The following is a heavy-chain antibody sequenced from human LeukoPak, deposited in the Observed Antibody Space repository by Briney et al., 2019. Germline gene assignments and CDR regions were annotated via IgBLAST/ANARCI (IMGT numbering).Heavy chain of an antibody. D-gene: IGHD3-22*01. CDR3: ARDFRNTMIVVGYYFDY. CDR2: IKQDGSEK. V-gene: IGHV3-7*01. Sequence: GGSLRLSCAASGFTFSSYWMSWVRQAPGKGLEWVANIKQDGSEKYYADSVKGRFTISRDNAKNSLYLQMNSLRAKDTAVYYYARDFRNTMIVVGYYFDYWGQGALVTVSS. CDR1: GFTFSSYW. J-gene: IGHJ4*02.